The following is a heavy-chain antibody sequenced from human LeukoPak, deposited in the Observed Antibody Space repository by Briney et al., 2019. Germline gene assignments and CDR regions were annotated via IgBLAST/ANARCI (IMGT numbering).Heavy chain of an antibody. V-gene: IGHV1-18*01. CDR1: GYTFTSYG. CDR3: ARLIDFWSGYYLDY. D-gene: IGHD3-3*01. J-gene: IGHJ4*02. CDR2: ISAYNGNT. Sequence: ASVKVSCKASGYTFTSYGISWVRQAPGQGLEWVGWISAYNGNTNYAQKLQGRVTMTTDTSTSTAYMELRSLRSDDTAVYYCARLIDFWSGYYLDYWGQGTLVTVSS.